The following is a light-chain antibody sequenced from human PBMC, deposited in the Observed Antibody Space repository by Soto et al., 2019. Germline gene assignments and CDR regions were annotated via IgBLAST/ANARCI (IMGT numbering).Light chain of an antibody. CDR1: SGSFSTSYY. CDR3: VLYRGSGISG. Sequence: QAVVTQEPSVSVAPGGTVTLTFCCSSGSFSTSYYPSWYQHTPGQAPRTLIYSTNTRSSGVPDRFSGSILGNKAALTITGAQADDESHYYCVLYRGSGISGFGGGTQRTV. V-gene: IGLV8-61*01. CDR2: STN. J-gene: IGLJ3*02.